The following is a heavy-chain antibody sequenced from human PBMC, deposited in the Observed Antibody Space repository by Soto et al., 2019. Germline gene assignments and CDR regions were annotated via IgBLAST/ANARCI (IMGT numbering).Heavy chain of an antibody. CDR2: IIPIFGTA. Sequence: QVQLVQSGAEVKKPGSSAKVSCKASGGTFSSYAISWVRQAPGQGLEWMGGIIPIFGTANYAQKFQGRVTITADESTSTAYMELSSLRSEDTAVYYCARSFLDLQQQLVAYYYYYGMDVWGQGTTVTVSS. CDR3: ARSFLDLQQQLVAYYYYYGMDV. CDR1: GGTFSSYA. D-gene: IGHD6-13*01. V-gene: IGHV1-69*12. J-gene: IGHJ6*02.